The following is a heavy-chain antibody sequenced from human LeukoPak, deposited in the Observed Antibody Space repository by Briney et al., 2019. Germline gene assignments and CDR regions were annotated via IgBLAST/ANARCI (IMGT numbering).Heavy chain of an antibody. CDR3: ARVWENSGSYYYY. CDR2: IYPGDSDT. J-gene: IGHJ4*02. V-gene: IGHV5-51*01. Sequence: GESLKISCKGSGYIFTNYWIAWVRQMSGKGLEWMGIIYPGDSDTRYSPSFQGQVTISVDKSISTAYLQWSSLKASDTAMYYCARVWENSGSYYYYWGQGTLVTVSS. D-gene: IGHD1-26*01. CDR1: GYIFTNYW.